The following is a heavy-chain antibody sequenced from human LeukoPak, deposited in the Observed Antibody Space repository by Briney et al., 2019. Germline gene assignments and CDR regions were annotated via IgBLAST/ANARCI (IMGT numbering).Heavy chain of an antibody. CDR1: GFTFSIYG. D-gene: IGHD6-19*01. CDR2: ISYDGGNR. J-gene: IGHJ1*01. Sequence: PGGSLRLSCAASGFTFSIYGMHWVRQAPGKGLEWVAVISYDGGNRYSADSVKGRFTISRDNSKNTLYLQMGSLRPEDMAVYYCARVDSGSACASWGQGILVTVSS. V-gene: IGHV3-30*03. CDR3: ARVDSGSACAS.